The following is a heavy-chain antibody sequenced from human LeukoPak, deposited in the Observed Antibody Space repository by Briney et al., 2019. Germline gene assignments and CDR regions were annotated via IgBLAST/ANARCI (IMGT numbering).Heavy chain of an antibody. D-gene: IGHD3-22*01. Sequence: GGSLRLSCEASGFTFSSYTLTWVRQAPGKGLECVSAISGSSSRAYYADSVKGRFTISRDNSKNTLYLQMNSLRAEDTAVYYCAKVWYYDSSGYSSAWGQGTLVTVSS. CDR1: GFTFSSYT. CDR3: AKVWYYDSSGYSSA. CDR2: ISGSSSRA. V-gene: IGHV3-23*01. J-gene: IGHJ5*02.